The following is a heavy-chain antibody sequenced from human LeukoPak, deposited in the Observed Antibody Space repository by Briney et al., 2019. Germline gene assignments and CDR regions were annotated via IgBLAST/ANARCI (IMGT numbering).Heavy chain of an antibody. CDR3: ARGPSSGSGSSYFDS. V-gene: IGHV4-34*01. J-gene: IGHJ4*02. CDR2: INHSGST. CDR1: GGSFSGYY. D-gene: IGHD3-10*01. Sequence: SETLSLACAVYGGSFSGYYWSWIRQPPGKGLEWIGEINHSGSTNYNSSLKSRVTLSVDTSKNQFSLKLSSVTAADTGLYFCARGPSSGSGSSYFDSWGQGTLVTVSS.